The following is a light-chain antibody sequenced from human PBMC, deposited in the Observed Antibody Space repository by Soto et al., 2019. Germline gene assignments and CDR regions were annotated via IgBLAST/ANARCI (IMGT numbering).Light chain of an antibody. V-gene: IGLV2-14*01. CDR2: EVS. CDR1: SSDVGGYNY. CDR3: SSYTSTNTPVV. J-gene: IGLJ2*01. Sequence: QSVLTRAASVSGSPGQTITISCTGTSSDVGGYNYVSWYQHNPGKAPKLLTYEVSIRPSGVSDRFSGSKSDNMASLTISGLQAEDEADYYCSSYTSTNTPVVFGGGTKVTVL.